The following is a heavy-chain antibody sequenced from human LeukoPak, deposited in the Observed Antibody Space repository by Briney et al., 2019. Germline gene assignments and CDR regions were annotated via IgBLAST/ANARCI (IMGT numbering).Heavy chain of an antibody. Sequence: SETLSLTCAVSGGSISSGGYSWSWIRQPPGKGLEWIGYIYYSGSTNYNPSLKSRVTISVDTSKNQFSLKLSSVTAADTAVYYCARDSSSWYFDDWGQGTLVTVSS. J-gene: IGHJ4*02. CDR3: ARDSSSWYFDD. D-gene: IGHD6-13*01. CDR1: GGSISSGGYS. CDR2: IYYSGST. V-gene: IGHV4-61*08.